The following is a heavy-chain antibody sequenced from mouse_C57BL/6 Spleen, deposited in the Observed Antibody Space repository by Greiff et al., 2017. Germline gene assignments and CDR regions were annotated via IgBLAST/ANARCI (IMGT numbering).Heavy chain of an antibody. Sequence: VQLQQSVAELVRPGASVKLSCTASGFNIKNTYMHWVKQRPEQGLEWIGRIDPANGNTTYAPKFQGKATITAATSSNQAYLQLSSLTSEDTAIYYCARWAHDYDVAWFAYWGQGTLVTVSA. CDR3: ARWAHDYDVAWFAY. CDR2: IDPANGNT. V-gene: IGHV14-3*01. J-gene: IGHJ3*01. CDR1: GFNIKNTY. D-gene: IGHD2-4*01.